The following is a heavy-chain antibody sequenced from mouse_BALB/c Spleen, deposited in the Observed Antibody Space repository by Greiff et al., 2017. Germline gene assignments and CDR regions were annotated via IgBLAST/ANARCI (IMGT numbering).Heavy chain of an antibody. CDR2: IDPANGNT. J-gene: IGHJ1*01. V-gene: IGHV14-3*02. D-gene: IGHD2-13*01. CDR3: ARIETPYGDERYFDV. Sequence: VQLQQSGAELVKPGASVKLSCTASGFNIKDTYMHWVKQRPEQGLEWIGRIDPANGNTKYDPKFQGKATITADTSSNTAYLQLSSLTSEDTAVYYCARIETPYGDERYFDVWGAGTTVTVSS. CDR1: GFNIKDTY.